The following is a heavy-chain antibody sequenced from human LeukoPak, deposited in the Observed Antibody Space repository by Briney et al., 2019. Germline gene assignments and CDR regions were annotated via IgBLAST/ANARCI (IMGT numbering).Heavy chain of an antibody. CDR1: GFTFSSNS. Sequence: GGSLRLSCAASGFTFSSNSMNWVRQAPGKGLEWVSSISSSSSYIYYADSVKGRFTISRDNAKNSLYLQMNSLRAEDTAVYYCASDDYGDYVFDYWGQGTLVTVSS. J-gene: IGHJ4*02. CDR3: ASDDYGDYVFDY. D-gene: IGHD4-17*01. CDR2: ISSSSSYI. V-gene: IGHV3-21*01.